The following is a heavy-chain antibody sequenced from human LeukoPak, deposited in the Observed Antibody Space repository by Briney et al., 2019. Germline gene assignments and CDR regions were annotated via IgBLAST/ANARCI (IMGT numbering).Heavy chain of an antibody. CDR3: ARGSTVTKSAFDI. D-gene: IGHD4-17*01. CDR2: IYYSGST. J-gene: IGHJ3*02. CDR1: GGSISNYY. V-gene: IGHV4-59*01. Sequence: PSETLSLTCTVSGGSISNYYWSWIRQPPGKGLEWIGYIYYSGSTNYNPSLKSRVTISVDRYKNQFSLKLSSVTAAERAVYYCARGSTVTKSAFDIWGQGTMVTVSS.